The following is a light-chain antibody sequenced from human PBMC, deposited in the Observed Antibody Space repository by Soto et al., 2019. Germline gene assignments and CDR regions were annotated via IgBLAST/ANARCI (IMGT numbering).Light chain of an antibody. CDR2: DDS. CDR1: NIGRKS. Sequence: SYELTQPPSVSVAPGQTARIICGGNNIGRKSVHWYQQKPGQAPVLVVNDDSDRPSGIPERLSGSNSGNTATLTISRVEAGDEADYYCQVWDSSGDHVVFGGGTKLTVL. CDR3: QVWDSSGDHVV. J-gene: IGLJ2*01. V-gene: IGLV3-21*02.